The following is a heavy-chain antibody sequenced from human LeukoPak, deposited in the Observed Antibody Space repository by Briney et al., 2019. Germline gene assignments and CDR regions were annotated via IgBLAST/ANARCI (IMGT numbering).Heavy chain of an antibody. D-gene: IGHD3-9*01. Sequence: VASVKVSCKASGYTFTSYGISWVRQAPGQGLEWMGWISAYNGNTNYAQKLQGRVAMTTDTSTNTAYMELRSLRSDDTAVYYCARVVNVLRYFDWLLTPFGYWGQGTLVTVSS. CDR1: GYTFTSYG. V-gene: IGHV1-18*01. CDR2: ISAYNGNT. CDR3: ARVVNVLRYFDWLLTPFGY. J-gene: IGHJ4*02.